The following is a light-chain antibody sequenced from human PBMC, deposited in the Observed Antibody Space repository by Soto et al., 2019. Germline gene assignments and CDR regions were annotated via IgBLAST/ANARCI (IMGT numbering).Light chain of an antibody. CDR2: EVS. J-gene: IGLJ2*01. Sequence: QSALTQPASVSGSPGQSITISCTGTSSDVGAYKYVSWYQHHPGNAPKLIIYEVSNRPSGVSNRFSGSKSDNTASLTISGLQSEAEANYYCSSYSSSTTRVAFGGGTKLTVL. CDR1: SSDVGAYKY. CDR3: SSYSSSTTRVA. V-gene: IGLV2-14*01.